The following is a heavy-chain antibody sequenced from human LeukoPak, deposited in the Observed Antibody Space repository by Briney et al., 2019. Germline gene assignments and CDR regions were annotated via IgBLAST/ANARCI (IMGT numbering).Heavy chain of an antibody. CDR3: AARRGSSWFFDY. CDR2: IYYSGST. J-gene: IGHJ4*02. Sequence: PSETLSLTCTVSGGSISSYYLSWVRQPPGKGLEWVGYIYYSGSTNYNPSLKSRVTISVDTSKNQFSLQLSSVTAADTAVYYCAARRGSSWFFDYWCQGTLVTVSS. V-gene: IGHV4-59*01. D-gene: IGHD6-13*01. CDR1: GGSISSYY.